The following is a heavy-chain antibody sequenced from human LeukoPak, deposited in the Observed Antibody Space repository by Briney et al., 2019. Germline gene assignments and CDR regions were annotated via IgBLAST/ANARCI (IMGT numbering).Heavy chain of an antibody. CDR1: GGSISSGGYS. CDR2: IYHSGST. V-gene: IGHV4-30-2*01. Sequence: PQTLSLTCAVSGGSISSGGYSWSWIRQPPGKGLEWIGYIYHSGSTYYNPSLKSRVTISVDRSKNQFSLKLSSVTAADTAVYYCAREWNGLLDYWGRGTLVTVSS. J-gene: IGHJ4*02. CDR3: AREWNGLLDY. D-gene: IGHD1-1*01.